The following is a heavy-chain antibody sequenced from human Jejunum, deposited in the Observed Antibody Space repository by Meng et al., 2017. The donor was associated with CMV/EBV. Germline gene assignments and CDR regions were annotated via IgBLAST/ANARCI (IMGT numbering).Heavy chain of an antibody. CDR1: YW. D-gene: IGHD3-10*01. CDR2: INSDGSNT. J-gene: IGHJ6*02. CDR3: ARATYDYGSGTNYYYYGMDV. V-gene: IGHV3-74*01. Sequence: YWRDWVRQATGKGLVWVSLINSDGSNTTYADSVKGRFTISRDNAKSTLYLQMSSLRAEDTAVYYCARATYDYGSGTNYYYYGMDVWGQGTTVTVSS.